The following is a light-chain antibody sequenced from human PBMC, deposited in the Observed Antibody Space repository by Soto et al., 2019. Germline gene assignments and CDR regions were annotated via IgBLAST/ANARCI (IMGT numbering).Light chain of an antibody. CDR1: QSVSSS. J-gene: IGKJ4*01. CDR2: DTS. Sequence: EIVLTQSPATLSLSPGERATLSCRASQSVSSSLAWYQQKPGQAPRLLIYDTSNRATGIPARFSGSGSGTDFTLTISRVEPEDFAVYYCQQYGSSSQATFGGGTKV. V-gene: IGKV3-11*01. CDR3: QQYGSSSQAT.